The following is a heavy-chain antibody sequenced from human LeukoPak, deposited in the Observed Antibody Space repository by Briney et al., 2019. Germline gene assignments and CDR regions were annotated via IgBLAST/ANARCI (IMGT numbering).Heavy chain of an antibody. CDR1: GGSISSGSYY. Sequence: SETLSLTCAVSGGSISSGSYYWSWIRQPAGKGLEWIGRIYTSGSTNYNPSLKSRVTISVNTSKNQFSLKLSSATAADTAVYYWAKGPEIWDLVVPADDDHYYYYMDVWGKGTTVTVSS. V-gene: IGHV4-61*02. D-gene: IGHD2-2*01. J-gene: IGHJ6*03. CDR3: AKGPEIWDLVVPADDDHYYYYMDV. CDR2: IYTSGST.